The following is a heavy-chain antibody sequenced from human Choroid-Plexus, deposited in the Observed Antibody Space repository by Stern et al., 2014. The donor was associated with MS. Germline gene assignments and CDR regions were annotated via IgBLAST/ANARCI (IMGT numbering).Heavy chain of an antibody. CDR2: VSYDGSNK. J-gene: IGHJ5*02. CDR1: GFTFGSCA. Sequence: QVRLVESGGGVVQPGSPVRLSCVASGFTFGSCAMHWVRQVPGKGLEWVAGVSYDGSNKYYADSVKGRFTISRDNSQNTLYMQMSSLRPEDTAVYYCAKDRQYLTYFFDHWGQGSLVTVSS. V-gene: IGHV3-30*18. D-gene: IGHD2/OR15-2a*01. CDR3: AKDRQYLTYFFDH.